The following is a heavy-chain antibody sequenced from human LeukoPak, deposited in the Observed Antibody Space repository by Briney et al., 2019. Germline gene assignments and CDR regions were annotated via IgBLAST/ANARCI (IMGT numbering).Heavy chain of an antibody. J-gene: IGHJ4*02. V-gene: IGHV3-23*01. D-gene: IGHD3-16*01. CDR2: ISGSGGST. Sequence: GGSLSLSCAASGFTFSSYAMSWVRQAPEKGLEWVSAISGSGGSTYYADSVKGRFTISRDNSKNTLYLQMNSLRAEDTAVYYCAKVPFPTTFGGVPRFDYWGQGTLVTVSS. CDR1: GFTFSSYA. CDR3: AKVPFPTTFGGVPRFDY.